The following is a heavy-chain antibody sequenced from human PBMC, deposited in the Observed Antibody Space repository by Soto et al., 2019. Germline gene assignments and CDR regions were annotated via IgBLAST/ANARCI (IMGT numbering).Heavy chain of an antibody. CDR2: ISGSGGST. D-gene: IGHD2-2*02. V-gene: IGHV3-23*01. J-gene: IGHJ5*02. Sequence: HPGGSLRLSCAASGFTFSSYAMSWVRQAPGKGLEWVSAISGSGGSTYYADSVKGRFTISRDNSKNTLYLQMNSLRAEDTAVYYCAKTPRGAVVVVPAAIAPWFDPWAREPWSPSPQ. CDR3: AKTPRGAVVVVPAAIAPWFDP. CDR1: GFTFSSYA.